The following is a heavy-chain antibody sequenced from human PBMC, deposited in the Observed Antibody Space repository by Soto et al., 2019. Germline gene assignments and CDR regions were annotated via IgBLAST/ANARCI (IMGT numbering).Heavy chain of an antibody. CDR2: ISYDGSNK. D-gene: IGHD2-15*01. J-gene: IGHJ4*02. Sequence: VQLVESGGGVVQPGRSLRLSCAASGFTFSSYGMHWVRQAPGKGLEWVAVISYDGSNKYYADSVKGRFTISRDNSKNTLYLQMNSLRAEDTAVYYCAKGLIVVVAAPIDPDTLDYWGQGTLVTVSS. CDR3: AKGLIVVVAAPIDPDTLDY. CDR1: GFTFSSYG. V-gene: IGHV3-30*18.